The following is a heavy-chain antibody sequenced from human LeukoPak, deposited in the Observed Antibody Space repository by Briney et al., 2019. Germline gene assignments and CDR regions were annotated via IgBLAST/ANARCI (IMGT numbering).Heavy chain of an antibody. V-gene: IGHV3-53*01. CDR3: AKSFALDY. Sequence: HPGGTLRLSCAASGFTFRRYGMSWVRQAPGKGLEWVSVIYSGGSTYYADSVKGRFTISRDNSKNTLYLQMNSLRAEDTAVYYCAKSFALDYWGQGTLVTVSS. CDR2: IYSGGST. J-gene: IGHJ4*02. CDR1: GFTFRRYG.